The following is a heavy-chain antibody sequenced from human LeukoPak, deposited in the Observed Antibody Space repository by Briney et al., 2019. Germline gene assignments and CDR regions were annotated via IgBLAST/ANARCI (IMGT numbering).Heavy chain of an antibody. Sequence: ASVKVSCKASGYTFTSYYMHWVRQAPGQGLEWMGIINPSGGSTSYAQKFQGRVTMTRDTSTSTVYMELSSLRSEDTAVYYCTLLSGWFGRDFLYCGEGTLFTVSS. J-gene: IGHJ4*02. CDR3: TLLSGWFGRDFLY. D-gene: IGHD3-10*01. V-gene: IGHV1-46*01. CDR1: GYTFTSYY. CDR2: INPSGGST.